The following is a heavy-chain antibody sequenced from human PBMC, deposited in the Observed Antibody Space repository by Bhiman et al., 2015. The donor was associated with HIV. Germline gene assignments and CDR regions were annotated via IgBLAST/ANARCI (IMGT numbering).Heavy chain of an antibody. CDR3: ARNHRSSNWLGIFYYYMDV. V-gene: IGHV3-66*02. Sequence: QLVESGEGLVQPGGSLRLSCVASGFTVSTNYISWVRQAPGKGLEWVSVIYNSGGTYYADSVRGRFTISRDNSKNTLYLQMDSLRTEDTAVYYCARNHRSSNWLGIFYYYMDVWGKGTTVTVSS. D-gene: IGHD4-11*01. J-gene: IGHJ6*03. CDR1: GFTVSTNY. CDR2: IYNSGGT.